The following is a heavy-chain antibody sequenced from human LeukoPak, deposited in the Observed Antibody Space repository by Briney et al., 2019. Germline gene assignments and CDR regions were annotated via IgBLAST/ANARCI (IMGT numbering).Heavy chain of an antibody. CDR1: GGSFSGYY. J-gene: IGHJ3*02. Sequence: SETLSLTCAVHGGSFSGYYWSWIRQPPGKRLEWIGFISYSGNTKYNPSLKSRVTISGDMSKNQFTVKLISVTAADTAVYFCARHRQYDADAFDIWGQGTMVTVSS. CDR2: ISYSGNT. CDR3: ARHRQYDADAFDI. D-gene: IGHD2-8*01. V-gene: IGHV4-59*08.